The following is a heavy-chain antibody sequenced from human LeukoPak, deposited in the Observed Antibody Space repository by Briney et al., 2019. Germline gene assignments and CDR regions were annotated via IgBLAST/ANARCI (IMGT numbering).Heavy chain of an antibody. J-gene: IGHJ4*02. CDR3: AKGEEYSYGSGYYFDY. Sequence: GGSLRLSCAASGFTFSSYGMHWVRQAPGKGLEWVAVIWYDGSNKYYADSVKGRFTISRDNSKNTLYLQMNSLRAEDTAVYYCAKGEEYSYGSGYYFDYWGQGTLVTVSS. CDR1: GFTFSSYG. V-gene: IGHV3-33*06. CDR2: IWYDGSNK. D-gene: IGHD5-18*01.